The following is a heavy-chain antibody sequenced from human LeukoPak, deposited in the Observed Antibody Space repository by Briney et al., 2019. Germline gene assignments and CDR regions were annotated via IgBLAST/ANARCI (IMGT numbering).Heavy chain of an antibody. V-gene: IGHV1-69*13. CDR1: GYTFSSYA. Sequence: SVKVSCKASGYTFSSYAISWVRQAPGQGLEWMGGIIPIFGTANYAQKFQGRVTITADESTSTAYMELSSLRSEDTAVYYCARDPQYSSSWSGFDPWGQGTLVTVS. J-gene: IGHJ5*02. CDR3: ARDPQYSSSWSGFDP. D-gene: IGHD6-13*01. CDR2: IIPIFGTA.